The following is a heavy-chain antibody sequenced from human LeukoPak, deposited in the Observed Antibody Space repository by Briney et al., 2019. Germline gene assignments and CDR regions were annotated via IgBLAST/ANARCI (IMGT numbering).Heavy chain of an antibody. D-gene: IGHD7-27*01. V-gene: IGHV4-59*01. CDR1: GGSITSDY. Sequence: SETLSLNCTVSGGSITSDYWSWIRQPPGKGLEWIGFISKSGGTNYNPSLKSRVSISIDTSKNQFSLNLSSVTAADTAVFYCSRVPLIGAWGFDSWGQGTLVTVSS. CDR2: ISKSGGT. CDR3: SRVPLIGAWGFDS. J-gene: IGHJ4*02.